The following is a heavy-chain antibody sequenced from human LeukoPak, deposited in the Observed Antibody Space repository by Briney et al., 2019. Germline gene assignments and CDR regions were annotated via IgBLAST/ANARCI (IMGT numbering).Heavy chain of an antibody. Sequence: GGSLRLSCEASGFSFSSYAMNWVRQAPGKGLEWVSYISGSTSTIDYADSVKGRFTISRDNAKNSLYLQMNSLRDEDTAVYYCARFSPGGCHYFDYWGQGTLVTVSS. CDR1: GFSFSSYA. CDR2: ISGSTSTI. V-gene: IGHV3-48*02. J-gene: IGHJ4*02. CDR3: ARFSPGGCHYFDY. D-gene: IGHD3-16*01.